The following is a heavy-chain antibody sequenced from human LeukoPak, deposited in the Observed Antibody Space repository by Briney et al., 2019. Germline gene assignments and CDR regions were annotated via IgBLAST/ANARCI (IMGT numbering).Heavy chain of an antibody. CDR2: MNPNSGNT. V-gene: IGHV1-8*01. D-gene: IGHD6-19*01. CDR3: AIMLGAVAGTFDY. CDR1: GYTFTIYD. Sequence: ASVTVSFTASGYTFTIYDINWVRQATGQGLEWMGWMNPNSGNTGYAQKFQGRVTMARNTSISTAYMELSSLRSEDTAVYYCAIMLGAVAGTFDYWGQGTLATVSS. J-gene: IGHJ4*02.